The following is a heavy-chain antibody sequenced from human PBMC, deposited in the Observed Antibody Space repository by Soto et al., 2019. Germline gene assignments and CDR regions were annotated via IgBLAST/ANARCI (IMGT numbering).Heavy chain of an antibody. CDR2: IKSKTDGGTT. J-gene: IGHJ6*02. CDR1: GFTFSNAW. CDR3: TTDLQQYYYGMEV. V-gene: IGHV3-15*01. Sequence: GSLRLSCAASGFTFSNAWMSWVRQAPGKGLEWVGRIKSKTDGGTTDYAAPVKGRFTISRDDSKNTLYLQMNSLKTEDTAVYYCTTDLQQYYYGMEVWGQGTTVTVSS.